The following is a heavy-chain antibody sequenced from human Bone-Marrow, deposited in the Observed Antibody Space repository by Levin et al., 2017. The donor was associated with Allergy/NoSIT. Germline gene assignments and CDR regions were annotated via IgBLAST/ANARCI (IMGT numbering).Heavy chain of an antibody. CDR1: GYTFKKYG. J-gene: IGHJ6*02. Sequence: GESLKISCKASGYTFKKYGIRWVRQAPGQGLEWVGWISPDNGQAKYAKKFQGRVSMTTDTSTRTAYLDLNNLRSDDTAVFYCAREDGSGGSCHLAESDSYNYYLYYGMDVWGQGTTVTVSS. CDR3: AREDGSGGSCHLAESDSYNYYLYYGMDV. CDR2: ISPDNGQA. D-gene: IGHD2-15*01. V-gene: IGHV1-18*01.